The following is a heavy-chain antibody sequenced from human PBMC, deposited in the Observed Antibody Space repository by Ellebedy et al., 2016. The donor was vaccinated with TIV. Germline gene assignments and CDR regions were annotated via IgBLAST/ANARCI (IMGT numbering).Heavy chain of an antibody. CDR1: GGSISSYY. V-gene: IGHV4-59*01. D-gene: IGHD4-17*01. CDR2: IYYSGST. CDR3: ARDGDGDYGYYYYGMDV. J-gene: IGHJ6*02. Sequence: GSLRLSXTVSGGSISSYYWSWIRQPPGKGLEWIGYIYYSGSTNYNPSLKSRVTISVDTSKNQFSLKLSSVTAADTAVYYCARDGDGDYGYYYYGMDVWGQGTTVTVSS.